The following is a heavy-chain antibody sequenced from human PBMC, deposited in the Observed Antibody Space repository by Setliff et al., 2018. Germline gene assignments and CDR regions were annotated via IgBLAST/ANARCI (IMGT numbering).Heavy chain of an antibody. V-gene: IGHV4-39*02. CDR3: ARAHTWSLPNDNSGYPGWFDP. J-gene: IGHJ5*02. CDR1: GASITNINYY. D-gene: IGHD3-22*01. Sequence: SETLSLTCTVSGASITNINYYWGLIRQPPGKGLEWIGEIYHSGSINYNPSLKSRVTMSVDTSKNHVSLKLSSVTAADTAVYYCARAHTWSLPNDNSGYPGWFDPWGQGTLVTVSS. CDR2: IYHSGSI.